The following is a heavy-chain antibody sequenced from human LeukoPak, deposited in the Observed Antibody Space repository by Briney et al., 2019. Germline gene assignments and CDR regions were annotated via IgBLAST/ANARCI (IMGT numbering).Heavy chain of an antibody. Sequence: SETLSLTCAVYGGSFSGYYWSWIRQPPGKGLEWIEEINHSGSTNYNPSLKSRVTISVDTSKNQFSLKLSSVTAADTAVYYCATDYYDSSALGYWGQGTLVTVSS. CDR2: INHSGST. CDR3: ATDYYDSSALGY. V-gene: IGHV4-34*01. J-gene: IGHJ4*02. D-gene: IGHD3-22*01. CDR1: GGSFSGYY.